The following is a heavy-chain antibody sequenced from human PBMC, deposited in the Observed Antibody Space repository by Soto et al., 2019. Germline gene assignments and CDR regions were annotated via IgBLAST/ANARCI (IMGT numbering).Heavy chain of an antibody. CDR1: GFTFKNYG. J-gene: IGHJ3*02. CDR3: VRERGPFNDFDI. Sequence: GGSLRLSCAASGFTFKNYGMHWVRQAPGKGLEWVAVIWADGNHKFYAESVKGRFTIFRDNSRDSLNLQMDSLRVEDSAMYCCVRERGPFNDFDIWGRGTMVTVSS. CDR2: IWADGNHK. V-gene: IGHV3-33*01.